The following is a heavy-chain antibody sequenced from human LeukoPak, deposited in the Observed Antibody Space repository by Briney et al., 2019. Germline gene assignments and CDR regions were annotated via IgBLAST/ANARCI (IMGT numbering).Heavy chain of an antibody. J-gene: IGHJ4*02. D-gene: IGHD5-18*01. V-gene: IGHV3-30*18. CDR2: ISYDGSNK. CDR3: AKDSAGYSSTTPIFDY. CDR1: GFSFSNYG. Sequence: GRSLRLSCAASGFSFSNYGMHWVRQAPGKELEWVAVISYDGSNKYYADSVKGRFTISRDNSKNTLYLQMNSLRAEDTAVYYCAKDSAGYSSTTPIFDYWGQGTLVTVSS.